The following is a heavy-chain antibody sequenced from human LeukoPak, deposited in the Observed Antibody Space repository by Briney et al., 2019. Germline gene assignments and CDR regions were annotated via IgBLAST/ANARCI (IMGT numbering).Heavy chain of an antibody. D-gene: IGHD6-13*01. Sequence: GGSLRLSCAASGFTFSSYWMSWVRQAPGKGLEWVANIKQDGSEKYYVDSVKGRFTISRDNAKNSLYLQMNSLRAEDTAVYYCARVAGYSSSWYYFDYWGQGTLVTVSS. J-gene: IGHJ4*02. CDR1: GFTFSSYW. CDR3: ARVAGYSSSWYYFDY. V-gene: IGHV3-7*01. CDR2: IKQDGSEK.